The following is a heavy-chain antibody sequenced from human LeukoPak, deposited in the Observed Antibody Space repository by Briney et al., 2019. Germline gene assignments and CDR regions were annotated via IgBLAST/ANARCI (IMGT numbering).Heavy chain of an antibody. CDR3: ARRNWNDGDAFDT. J-gene: IGHJ3*02. D-gene: IGHD1-1*01. V-gene: IGHV3-30*15. Sequence: PGGSLRLSCAASGFTFSNYAMHWVRQAPGKGLEWVAAISYDGTSKFYADSVRGRFTISRDNSKNTLYLQMSSLSSEDTALYHCARRNWNDGDAFDTWGQGTMVTVSS. CDR1: GFTFSNYA. CDR2: ISYDGTSK.